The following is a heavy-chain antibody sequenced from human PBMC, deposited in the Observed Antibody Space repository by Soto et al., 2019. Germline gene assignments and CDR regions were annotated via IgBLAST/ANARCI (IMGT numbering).Heavy chain of an antibody. V-gene: IGHV4-39*01. CDR2: IYYSGST. Sequence: QLQLQESGPGLVKPSETLSLTCTVSGGSISSSSYYWGWIRQPPGKGLEWIGSIYYSGSTYYNPSIKRRVTIPVDTSKNQFSLKLSSVTAADTAVYYCASPIDYGDYFGMDVWGQGTTVTVSS. CDR1: GGSISSSSYY. CDR3: ASPIDYGDYFGMDV. J-gene: IGHJ6*02. D-gene: IGHD4-17*01.